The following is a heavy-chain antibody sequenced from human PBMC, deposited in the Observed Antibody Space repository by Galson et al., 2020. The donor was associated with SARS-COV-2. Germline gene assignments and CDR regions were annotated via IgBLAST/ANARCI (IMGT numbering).Heavy chain of an antibody. D-gene: IGHD3-22*01. J-gene: IGHJ3*02. CDR2: VNPNSGGT. CDR1: GYTFTGYY. V-gene: IGHV1-2*02. Sequence: ASVKVSCQASGYTFTGYYMHWVRPAPGQGLEWMGWVNPNSGGTNYAQKFQGRVTMTRHTSISTAYRELSRLRSDDTAVYYCATEQYYYDSSGYYFNDAFDIWGQGTMVT. CDR3: ATEQYYYDSSGYYFNDAFDI.